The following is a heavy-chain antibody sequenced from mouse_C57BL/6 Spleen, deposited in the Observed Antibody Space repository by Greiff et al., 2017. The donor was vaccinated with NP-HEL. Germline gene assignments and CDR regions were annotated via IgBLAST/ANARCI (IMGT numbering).Heavy chain of an antibody. V-gene: IGHV1-22*01. Sequence: EVQLQQSGPELVKPGASVKMSCKASGYTFTDYNMHWVKQSHGKSLEWIGYINPNNGGTSYNQKFKGKATLTVNKSSSTAYMELRSLTSEDSAVYYCARWGVYDYDKSAMDYWGQGTSVTVSS. J-gene: IGHJ4*01. CDR2: INPNNGGT. CDR3: ARWGVYDYDKSAMDY. CDR1: GYTFTDYN. D-gene: IGHD2-4*01.